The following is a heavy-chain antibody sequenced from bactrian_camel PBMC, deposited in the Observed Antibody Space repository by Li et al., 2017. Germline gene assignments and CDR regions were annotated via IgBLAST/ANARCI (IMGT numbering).Heavy chain of an antibody. CDR1: GLPYSSAC. V-gene: IGHV3S1*01. CDR3: ASREAGAYTN. J-gene: IGHJ4*01. Sequence: HVQLVESGGGSVQAGGSLRLSCAVSGLPYSSACMGWFRQAPGKEGDVVAVIYTGAGRTDYADSVKDRFSISQDTGKNTVYLQMNSLKSEDTAHYFCASREAGAYTNWGQGTQVTVS. CDR2: IYTGAGRT. D-gene: IGHD5*01.